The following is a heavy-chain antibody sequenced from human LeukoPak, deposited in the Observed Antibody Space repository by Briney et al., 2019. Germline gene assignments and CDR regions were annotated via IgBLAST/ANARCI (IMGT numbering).Heavy chain of an antibody. D-gene: IGHD6-19*01. V-gene: IGHV1-2*02. J-gene: IGHJ3*02. CDR2: INPNSGGT. CDR3: AVRAQWLVLEGAAFDI. Sequence: ASVKVSCKASGYTFTGYYMHWVRQAPGQGLEWMGWINPNSGGTNYAQKFQGRVTMTRDTSISTAYMELSRLRSDDTAVYYCAVRAQWLVLEGAAFDIWGQGTMVTVSS. CDR1: GYTFTGYY.